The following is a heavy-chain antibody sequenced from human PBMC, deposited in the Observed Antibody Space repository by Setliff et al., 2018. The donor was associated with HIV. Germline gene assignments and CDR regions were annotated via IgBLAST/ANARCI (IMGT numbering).Heavy chain of an antibody. Sequence: ASVKVSCKPSGYAFATYDINWVRQAAGQGLEWMGWMNPYSGNTGYAQKFRGRITMTRDTSRGTAHMELRSLRSDDTAVYFCARGYASGSGSYYFDYWGQGTQVTVSS. V-gene: IGHV1-8*02. D-gene: IGHD3-16*01. CDR2: MNPYSGNT. CDR3: ARGYASGSGSYYFDY. J-gene: IGHJ4*02. CDR1: GYAFATYD.